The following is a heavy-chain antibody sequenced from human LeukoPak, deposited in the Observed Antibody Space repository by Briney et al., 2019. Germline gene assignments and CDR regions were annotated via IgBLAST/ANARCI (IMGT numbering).Heavy chain of an antibody. CDR1: GFPFSSYS. CDR2: IKPDGTTK. Sequence: GGSLRLSCAASGFPFSSYSMTWVRQASGKGLEWVANIKPDGTTKFYVDSVKGRFTISRDNALNSLYLQMNSLRAEDTAIYYCARPIPYGTTWYGRSDYWGQGTLVTVSS. V-gene: IGHV3-7*03. J-gene: IGHJ4*02. CDR3: ARPIPYGTTWYGRSDY. D-gene: IGHD6-13*01.